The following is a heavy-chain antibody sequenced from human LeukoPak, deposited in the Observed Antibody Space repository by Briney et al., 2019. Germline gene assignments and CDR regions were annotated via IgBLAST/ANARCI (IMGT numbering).Heavy chain of an antibody. Sequence: GGSLRLSCTTSGFTFSDYAMSWVRQAPGKGLEWVANIKQDGSEKYYVDSVKGRFTISRDNAKNSLYLQMNSLRAEDTAVYYCASLAAAGVNWFDPWGQGTLVTVSS. D-gene: IGHD6-13*01. CDR1: GFTFSDYA. V-gene: IGHV3-7*01. CDR2: IKQDGSEK. J-gene: IGHJ5*02. CDR3: ASLAAAGVNWFDP.